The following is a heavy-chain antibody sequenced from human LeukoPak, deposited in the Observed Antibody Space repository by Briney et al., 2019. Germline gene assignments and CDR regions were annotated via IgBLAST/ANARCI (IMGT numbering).Heavy chain of an antibody. D-gene: IGHD3-10*01. Sequence: SQTLSLTCTVSGGSISSGSYYWSWIRQPAGKGLEWIGRIYTSGSTNYNPSLKSRVTISVDTSKNQFSLKLSSVTAADTAVYYCARGPLLWFGASPRFDPWGQGTLVTVSS. CDR1: GGSISSGSYY. CDR3: ARGPLLWFGASPRFDP. J-gene: IGHJ5*02. V-gene: IGHV4-61*02. CDR2: IYTSGST.